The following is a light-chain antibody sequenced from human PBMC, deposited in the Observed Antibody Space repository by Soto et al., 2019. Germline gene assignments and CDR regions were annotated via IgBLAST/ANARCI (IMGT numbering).Light chain of an antibody. CDR1: RSNIGAGYD. CDR3: QSYDNSLSGSRV. CDR2: ATN. V-gene: IGLV1-40*01. Sequence: QSVLTQPPSVSGAPGQRVTISCTGSRSNIGAGYDVHWYQQLPGTAPPLLIYATNNRPSGVPDRFSGSKSGMSASLAITGLQAADEANYYCQSYDNSLSGSRVFGGGTKLT. J-gene: IGLJ3*02.